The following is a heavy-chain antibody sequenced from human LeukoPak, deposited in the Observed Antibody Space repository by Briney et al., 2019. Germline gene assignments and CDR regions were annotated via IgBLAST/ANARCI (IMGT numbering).Heavy chain of an antibody. CDR2: INHSGST. CDR1: GGSFSGYY. V-gene: IGHV4-34*01. CDR3: ARGPLINPLDY. Sequence: SETLSLTCAVYGGSFSGYYWSWIRQPPGKGLEWIGEINHSGSTNYNPSLKSRVTISVDTSKNQFSLKLSSVTAADTAVYYCARGPLINPLDYRGQGTLVTVSS. J-gene: IGHJ4*02.